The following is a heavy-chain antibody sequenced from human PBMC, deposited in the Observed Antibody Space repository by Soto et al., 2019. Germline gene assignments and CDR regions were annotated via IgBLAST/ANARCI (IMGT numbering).Heavy chain of an antibody. CDR2: ISWNSGSI. D-gene: IGHD5-12*01. CDR3: AKAVQPRVATSGYDY. J-gene: IGHJ4*02. CDR1: GFTFDDYA. Sequence: EVQLVESGGGLVQPGRSLRLSCAASGFTFDDYAMHWVRQAPGKGLEWVSGISWNSGSIGYADSVKGRFTISRDNAKNALYLQMNTLRAEDTALYYCAKAVQPRVATSGYDYWGQGTLVTVSS. V-gene: IGHV3-9*01.